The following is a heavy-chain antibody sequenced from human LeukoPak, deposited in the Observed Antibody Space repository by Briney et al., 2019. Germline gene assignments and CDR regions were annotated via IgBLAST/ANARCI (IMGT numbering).Heavy chain of an antibody. CDR3: ARTYCSGGGCYYYFDY. D-gene: IGHD2-15*01. CDR1: GFTFSSYS. CDR2: ISSSRSTT. V-gene: IGHV3-48*04. J-gene: IGHJ4*02. Sequence: GGSLRLSCAASGFTFSSYSMNWVRQAPGKGLEWVSYISSSRSTTYYADSVKGRFTISRDNAKNSLYLQMNSLRAEDTAVYYCARTYCSGGGCYYYFDYWGQGTLVTVSS.